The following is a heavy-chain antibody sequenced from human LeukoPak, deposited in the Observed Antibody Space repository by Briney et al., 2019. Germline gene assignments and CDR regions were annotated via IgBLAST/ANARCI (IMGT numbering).Heavy chain of an antibody. V-gene: IGHV4-59*01. Sequence: SETLSLTCTVSGGSISSYYWSWLRQPPGKGLEWIGYIYYSGSTNYNPSLKSRVTISVDTSKNQFSLKLSSVTAADTAVYYCARGVVYGDFPFDYWGQGTLVTVSS. CDR1: GGSISSYY. CDR3: ARGVVYGDFPFDY. CDR2: IYYSGST. J-gene: IGHJ4*02. D-gene: IGHD4-17*01.